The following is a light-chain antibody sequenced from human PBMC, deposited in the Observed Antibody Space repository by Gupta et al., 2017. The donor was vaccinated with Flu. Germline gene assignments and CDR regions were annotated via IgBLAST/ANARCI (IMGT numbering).Light chain of an antibody. CDR2: RAS. Sequence: DTQMTQSLSSVSASVGDRVSVTCRASQNIYRELCWYQQKAGKAPELLISRASTLQSGVPSRFSGSGSGTDFTLTISSLQPEDFATYFCQQSDSFPLTFGGGTKVEIE. V-gene: IGKV1-12*01. CDR1: QNIYRE. CDR3: QQSDSFPLT. J-gene: IGKJ4*01.